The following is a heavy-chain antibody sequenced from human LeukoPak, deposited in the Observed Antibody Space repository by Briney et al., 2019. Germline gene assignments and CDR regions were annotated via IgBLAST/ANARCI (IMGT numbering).Heavy chain of an antibody. Sequence: GGSLRLSCAASGFTFDDYAMHWVRQAPGKGLEWVSLISWEGGSTYYADSVKGRFTISRDNSKNSLYLQMNSLRAEDTALYYCAKVGFRGGLDYWGQGTLVTVSS. D-gene: IGHD5-12*01. CDR2: ISWEGGST. CDR3: AKVGFRGGLDY. CDR1: GFTFDDYA. J-gene: IGHJ4*02. V-gene: IGHV3-43D*03.